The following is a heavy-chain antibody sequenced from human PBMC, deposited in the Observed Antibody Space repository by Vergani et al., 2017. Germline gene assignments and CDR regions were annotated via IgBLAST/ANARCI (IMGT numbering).Heavy chain of an antibody. J-gene: IGHJ4*02. Sequence: EVQMVESGGGLVKPGGSLRLSCVASGFTFSHYSKNCVRQAPGKGLEWVSSISGNNDDVYYADSVKVRFTISRDNSKNTLHLQMTDLRAYDTAVYYCTKSSRGYTGYFFDSWGQGTLATVSS. V-gene: IGHV3-21*04. CDR2: ISGNNDDV. D-gene: IGHD5-12*01. CDR3: TKSSRGYTGYFFDS. CDR1: GFTFSHYS.